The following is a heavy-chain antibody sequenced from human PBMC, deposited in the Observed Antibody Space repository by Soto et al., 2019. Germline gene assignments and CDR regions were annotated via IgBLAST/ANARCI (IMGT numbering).Heavy chain of an antibody. CDR2: IYYSGST. D-gene: IGHD6-13*01. Sequence: SETLSLTCTVSGGSISSTNYYWGWVRQPPGKGLEWIGSIYYSGSTYYNPSLKSRLTISVDTSKNQFSLKLSSVTAADTGVYYCARHDSTSWYVDYWGQGTLVTVSS. CDR1: GGSISSTNYY. CDR3: ARHDSTSWYVDY. V-gene: IGHV4-39*01. J-gene: IGHJ4*02.